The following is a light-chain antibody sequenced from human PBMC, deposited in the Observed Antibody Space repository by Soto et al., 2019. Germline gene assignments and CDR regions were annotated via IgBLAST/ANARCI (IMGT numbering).Light chain of an antibody. V-gene: IGKV3-15*01. J-gene: IGKJ5*01. CDR2: GAS. CDR3: QQYNNWPPIT. CDR1: QSVSSN. Sequence: EIGRTQSPATRCVSQGKTATLSCRASQSVSSNLAWYQQKPGQAPRLLIYGASTRATGIPARFSGSGSGTEFTLTISSLQSEDFAVYYCQQYNNWPPITFGQARLLEVK.